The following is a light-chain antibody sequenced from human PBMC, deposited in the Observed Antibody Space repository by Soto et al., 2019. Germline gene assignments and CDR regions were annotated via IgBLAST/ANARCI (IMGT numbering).Light chain of an antibody. Sequence: VMTQTPLSLSVAPGQPASISCKSSQSLVHSDGKTYLYWYLQKAGQPPQLLVHEVFNRFSGVPDRFSGSGSGTEFTLRISRVEAEDVGVYYCMQSIELPLTFGGGTKVEIK. CDR3: MQSIELPLT. J-gene: IGKJ4*01. V-gene: IGKV2D-29*01. CDR1: QSLVHSDGKTY. CDR2: EVF.